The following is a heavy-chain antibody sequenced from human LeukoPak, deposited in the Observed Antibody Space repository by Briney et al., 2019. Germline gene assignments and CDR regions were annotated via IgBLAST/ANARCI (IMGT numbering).Heavy chain of an antibody. CDR1: GFTVSSNY. V-gene: IGHV3-53*01. J-gene: IGHJ3*02. Sequence: AVGPLRLSCAASGFTVSSNYMTRVCQALGKGLEWVKSIYSGGSTYYADSVKGRFTISRDNSKNTVYLQMNSLRAEDTAVYFCARVRLDRSERNLDAFENWGQGTMVTVSS. CDR2: IYSGGST. CDR3: ARVRLDRSERNLDAFEN. D-gene: IGHD1-14*01.